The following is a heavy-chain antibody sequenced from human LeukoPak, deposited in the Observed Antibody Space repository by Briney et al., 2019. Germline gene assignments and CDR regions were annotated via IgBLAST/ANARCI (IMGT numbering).Heavy chain of an antibody. CDR3: AREKRDYYGSGRRWFDP. CDR1: GGSISSGGYS. CDR2: IYHSGST. J-gene: IGHJ5*02. D-gene: IGHD3-10*01. Sequence: SETLSLTCAVSGGSISSGGYSWSWIRQPPGKGLEWIGYIYHSGSTYYNPSLKRRVTISVDRSKNQFSLKLSSVTAADTAVYYCAREKRDYYGSGRRWFDPWGQGTLVTVSS. V-gene: IGHV4-30-2*01.